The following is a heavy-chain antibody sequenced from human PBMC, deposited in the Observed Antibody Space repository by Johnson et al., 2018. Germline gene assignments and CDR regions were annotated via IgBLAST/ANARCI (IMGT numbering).Heavy chain of an antibody. CDR1: GGTFSSYT. J-gene: IGHJ6*02. CDR2: IIPILGIA. D-gene: IGHD2-2*01. Sequence: VQLVESGAEVKKPRSSVKVSCKASGGTFSSYTISWVRQAPGQGLEWMGRIIPILGIANYAQKFQERVTSTRDMSTSTAYMGLSSLRSEDTAVYYCAAEIGVPYYYYGMDVWGQGTTVTVSS. CDR3: AAEIGVPYYYYGMDV. V-gene: IGHV1-69*09.